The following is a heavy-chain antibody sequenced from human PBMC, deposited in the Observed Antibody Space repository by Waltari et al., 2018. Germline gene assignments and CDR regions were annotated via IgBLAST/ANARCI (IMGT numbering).Heavy chain of an antibody. CDR3: AREARIYGMDV. CDR2: IYYSGSP. J-gene: IGHJ6*02. CDR1: GGSISSHY. Sequence: QVQLQESGPGLVTPSETLSLTCTVSGGSISSHYWSWIRRPPGKGLEWIGYIYYSGSPNDNPSLKSRRTISVDTSKNQFSLKLRSVTAADTAVYYCAREARIYGMDVWGQATTVTVSS. V-gene: IGHV4-59*11.